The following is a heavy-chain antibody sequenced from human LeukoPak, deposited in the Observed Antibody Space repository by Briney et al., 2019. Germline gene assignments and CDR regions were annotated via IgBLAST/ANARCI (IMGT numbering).Heavy chain of an antibody. Sequence: GGSLRLSRAASGFTFSSYWMHWVRQAPGKGLVWVSRINSDGSSTTYADSVKGRFTISRDNAKNTVYLQMNSLRAEDTAVYYCAREKGDGYPYYYYYYMDVWGKGTTVTVSS. D-gene: IGHD5-24*01. V-gene: IGHV3-74*01. CDR2: INSDGSST. CDR1: GFTFSSYW. CDR3: AREKGDGYPYYYYYYMDV. J-gene: IGHJ6*03.